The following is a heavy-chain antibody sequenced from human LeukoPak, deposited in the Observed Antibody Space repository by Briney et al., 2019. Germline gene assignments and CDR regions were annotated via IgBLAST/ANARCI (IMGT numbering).Heavy chain of an antibody. Sequence: PGGSLRLSCAASGFTFSSYSMNWVRQAPGKGLEWVSSISSSSSYIYYADSVKGRFTISRDNAKNSLFLQMNSLGAEDTAVYYCAKNRGSSGWYRSLLCYWGQGTLVTVSS. CDR3: AKNRGSSGWYRSLLCY. J-gene: IGHJ4*02. D-gene: IGHD6-19*01. CDR2: ISSSSSYI. V-gene: IGHV3-21*04. CDR1: GFTFSSYS.